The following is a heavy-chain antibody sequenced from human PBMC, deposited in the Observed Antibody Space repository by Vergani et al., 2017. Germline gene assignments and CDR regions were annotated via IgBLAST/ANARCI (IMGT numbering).Heavy chain of an antibody. CDR2: IWYDGSNK. CDR3: ARYNRGYCTNGVCYVFGAFDI. V-gene: IGHV3-33*01. J-gene: IGHJ3*02. Sequence: QVQLVESGGGVVQPGRSLRLSCAASGFTFSSYGMHWVRQAPGKGLEWVAVIWYDGSNKYYADSVKGRFTISRDNSKNTLYLQMNSLRAEDTAVYYCARYNRGYCTNGVCYVFGAFDIWGQGTMVTVSS. D-gene: IGHD2-8*01. CDR1: GFTFSSYG.